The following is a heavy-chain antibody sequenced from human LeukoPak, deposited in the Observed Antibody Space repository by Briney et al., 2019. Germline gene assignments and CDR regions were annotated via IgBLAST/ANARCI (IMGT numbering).Heavy chain of an antibody. J-gene: IGHJ4*02. CDR3: AREEEGGTFDY. CDR1: GYTFTNYY. CDR2: INPSGGNT. V-gene: IGHV1-46*01. Sequence: GASVKVSCKASGYTFTNYYIHWVRQTPGQGLEWLGIINPSGGNTNYAQKFQGRVRMTRDTSTSTVYMELSSLRSEDTAVYYCAREEEGGTFDYWGQGTLITVSS. D-gene: IGHD3-16*01.